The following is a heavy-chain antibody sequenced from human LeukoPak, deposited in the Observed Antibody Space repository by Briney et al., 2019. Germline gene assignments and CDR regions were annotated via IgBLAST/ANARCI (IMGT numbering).Heavy chain of an antibody. CDR3: VKPLLFIRGLGDN. D-gene: IGHD3-10*01. V-gene: IGHV3-7*01. J-gene: IGHJ4*02. CDR1: GFIFSDYW. Sequence: GGSLRLSCAASGFIFSDYWMSWVRQAPGKGLEWVANIKQDESEIFYVESVKGRFTISRDNAKNSLYLEMGSLGAEDTAVYYCVKPLLFIRGLGDNWGQGTLVTVSS. CDR2: IKQDESEI.